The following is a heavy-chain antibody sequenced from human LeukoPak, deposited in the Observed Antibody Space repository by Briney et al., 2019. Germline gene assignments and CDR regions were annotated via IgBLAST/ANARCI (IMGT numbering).Heavy chain of an antibody. CDR2: ISSNGGST. CDR3: ARMGATPY. D-gene: IGHD1-26*01. Sequence: PGGSLRLSCAASGFTFSSYAMHWVRQAPGKGLEYVSAISSNGGSTYYANSVKGRFTISRDNSKNTLYLQMGSLRAEDMAVYYCARMGATPYWGQGTLVTVSS. CDR1: GFTFSSYA. J-gene: IGHJ4*02. V-gene: IGHV3-64*01.